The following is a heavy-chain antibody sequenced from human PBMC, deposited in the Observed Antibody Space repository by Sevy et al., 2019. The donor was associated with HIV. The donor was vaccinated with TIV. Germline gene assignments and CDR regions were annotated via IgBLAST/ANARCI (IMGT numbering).Heavy chain of an antibody. J-gene: IGHJ3*02. CDR1: AYSVSSAYS. V-gene: IGHV4-38-2*01. CDR2: IYQGGNT. Sequence: SETLSLTCAVSAYSVSSAYSWGWIRQPPGKGLEWIGNIYQGGNTYYNPSLKSRVTISVDTSNNQFSLRLTSVTAADTAVYYWAGFGRLLIISGDVFEIWGQGTMVTVSS. CDR3: AGFGRLLIISGDVFEI. D-gene: IGHD3-9*01.